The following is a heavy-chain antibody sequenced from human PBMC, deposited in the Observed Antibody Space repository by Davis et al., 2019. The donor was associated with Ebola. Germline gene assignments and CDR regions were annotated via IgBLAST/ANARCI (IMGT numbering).Heavy chain of an antibody. Sequence: WGSLRLSCAASGFTFSPSAMGWVRRAPWKGLEWVSDISSGGGAPYYADSVKGRFTTFRDNPKNTLYLQMNSLRVEDAAVYYCAKDLWSGYYGLGAFDVWGQGTMVTVSS. J-gene: IGHJ3*01. CDR3: AKDLWSGYYGLGAFDV. V-gene: IGHV3-23*01. D-gene: IGHD3-3*01. CDR2: ISSGGGAP. CDR1: GFTFSPSA.